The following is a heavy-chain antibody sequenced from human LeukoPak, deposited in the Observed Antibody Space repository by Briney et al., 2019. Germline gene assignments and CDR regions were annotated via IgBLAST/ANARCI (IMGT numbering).Heavy chain of an antibody. D-gene: IGHD5-24*01. V-gene: IGHV3-9*03. J-gene: IGHJ4*02. CDR2: ISWNSGSI. Sequence: GGSLRLSCAASGFTFDDYAMHWVRQVPGKGLEWVSGISWNSGSIGYADSVKGRFTISRDNAKNSLYLQMNSLRAEDMALYYCAKDSSDGYYFDYWGQGTLVTVSS. CDR3: AKDSSDGYYFDY. CDR1: GFTFDDYA.